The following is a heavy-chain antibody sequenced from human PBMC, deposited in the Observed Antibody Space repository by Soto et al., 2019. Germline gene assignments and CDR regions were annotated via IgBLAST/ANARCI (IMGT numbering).Heavy chain of an antibody. CDR3: ARHVEMATLGPYNFDY. CDR2: IYYSGRT. D-gene: IGHD3-16*01. CDR1: GASISSNSYS. J-gene: IGHJ4*02. V-gene: IGHV4-39*01. Sequence: AEPLSLTSTVSGASISSNSYSCACIRQPPVKGLAFIGRIYYSGRTSYSPSLKSRVNISADTSKNKFSLKLNSVTAADTAVYYCARHVEMATLGPYNFDYWGQGILVTVSS.